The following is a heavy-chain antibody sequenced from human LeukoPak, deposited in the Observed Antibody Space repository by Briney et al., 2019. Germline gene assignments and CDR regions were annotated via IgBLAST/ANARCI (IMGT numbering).Heavy chain of an antibody. CDR2: ISGSGGST. D-gene: IGHD5-12*01. V-gene: IGHV3-23*01. Sequence: GGSLRLSCAASGFTFSSYAMSWVRQAPGKGLEWVSAISGSGGSTYYADSVKGRFTISRDNSKNTLYLQMNSLRAKDTAVYYCAKSSRGYVSSFDYWGQGTLVTVSS. CDR3: AKSSRGYVSSFDY. CDR1: GFTFSSYA. J-gene: IGHJ4*02.